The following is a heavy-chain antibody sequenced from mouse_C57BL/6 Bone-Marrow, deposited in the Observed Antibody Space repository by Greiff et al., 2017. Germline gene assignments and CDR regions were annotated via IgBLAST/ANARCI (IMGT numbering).Heavy chain of an antibody. V-gene: IGHV6-3*01. CDR2: IRLKSDNYAT. D-gene: IGHD1-1*01. Sequence: EVKLMESGGGLVQPGGSMKLSCVASGFTFSNYWMNWVRQSPEKGLEWVAQIRLKSDNYATHYAESVKGRFTISRDDSKSSVYLQMNNLRAEDTGIYYCTVSYYYGSSYAAYWGQGTLVTVSA. CDR1: GFTFSNYW. J-gene: IGHJ3*01. CDR3: TVSYYYGSSYAAY.